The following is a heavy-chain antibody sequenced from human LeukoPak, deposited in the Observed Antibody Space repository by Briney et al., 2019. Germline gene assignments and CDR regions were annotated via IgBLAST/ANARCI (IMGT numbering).Heavy chain of an antibody. CDR1: GFTFSAFN. CDR3: GRDIRKCCFDP. CDR2: ISGGSVTM. V-gene: IGHV3-48*01. Sequence: GGSLRLSCAASGFTFSAFNVNWVRQAPGKGLEWVSYISGGSVTMYYADSVKGRFTISRDNAQNSLYLQMNSLRAEDTAVYYCGRDIRKCCFDPWGQGTLVTVSS. J-gene: IGHJ5*02.